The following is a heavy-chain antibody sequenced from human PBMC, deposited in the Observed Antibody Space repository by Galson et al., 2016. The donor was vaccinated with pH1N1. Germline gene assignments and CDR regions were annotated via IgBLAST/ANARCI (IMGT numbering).Heavy chain of an antibody. V-gene: IGHV1-2*06. J-gene: IGHJ3*02. CDR3: ARVYSRGGTYYPAAFDI. Sequence: SVKVSCKASGYTFTGYYMHWVRQAPGQGLEWMGRINPNSGGTNYAQKFQGRVTMTRDTSISTAYMALSRLRSDDTAVYYCARVYSRGGTYYPAAFDIWGQGTMVTVSS. D-gene: IGHD1-26*01. CDR2: INPNSGGT. CDR1: GYTFTGYY.